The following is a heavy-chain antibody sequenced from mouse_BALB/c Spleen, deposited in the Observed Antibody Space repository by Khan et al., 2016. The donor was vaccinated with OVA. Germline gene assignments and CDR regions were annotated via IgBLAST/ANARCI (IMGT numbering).Heavy chain of an antibody. CDR1: GFNIKDYY. J-gene: IGHJ2*01. D-gene: IGHD2-3*01. CDR3: PRSILLSFDY. CDR2: IDPENGNT. Sequence: VRLQQSGTELVRPGASVRLSCTASGFNIKDYYIHWVKQRPDQGLEWIGWIDPENGNTVYDPKFQGKASITADTSSDTAYLQLSSLTSEDTAVYYCPRSILLSFDYWGQGTTLTVSS. V-gene: IGHV14-1*02.